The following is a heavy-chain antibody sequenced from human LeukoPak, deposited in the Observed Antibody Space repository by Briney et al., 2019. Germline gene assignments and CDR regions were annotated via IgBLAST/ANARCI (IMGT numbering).Heavy chain of an antibody. Sequence: GGSLRLSCAASGFTFSNYWMSWVRQAPGKGLEWVANIKEDGSEKYYVDSVKGRFTISRDNTKNSLSLQVNSLSAEDTAVYYCARSRSGYYEDYWGQGTLVTVSS. V-gene: IGHV3-7*01. D-gene: IGHD3-22*01. CDR2: IKEDGSEK. CDR3: ARSRSGYYEDY. J-gene: IGHJ4*02. CDR1: GFTFSNYW.